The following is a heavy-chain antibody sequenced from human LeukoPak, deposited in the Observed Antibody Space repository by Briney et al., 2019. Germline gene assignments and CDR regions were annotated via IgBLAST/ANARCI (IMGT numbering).Heavy chain of an antibody. CDR2: ISASGDST. V-gene: IGHV3-23*01. CDR1: GLTLSRYA. Sequence: GGSLRLSCAASGLTLSRYAMTWVRQAPGRGLEWVSAISASGDSTYYADSVKGRYNNSRDNSEDTLYLQMNSLRAEDTAMYYCANTYYFDYWGQGTLVTVSS. CDR3: ANTYYFDY. J-gene: IGHJ4*02.